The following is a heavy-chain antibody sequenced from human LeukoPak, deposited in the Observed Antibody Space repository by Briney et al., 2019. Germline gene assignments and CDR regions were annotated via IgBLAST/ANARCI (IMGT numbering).Heavy chain of an antibody. Sequence: GGSLRLSCAASGFTFSGSAMHWVRQASGKGLEGVGRIRSKANSYATAYAASVKGRFTISRDDSKNTAYLQMNSLKTEDTAVYYCTIGPSSIAARLFWGQGTLVTVSS. CDR1: GFTFSGSA. CDR3: TIGPSSIAARLF. CDR2: IRSKANSYAT. D-gene: IGHD6-6*01. V-gene: IGHV3-73*01. J-gene: IGHJ4*02.